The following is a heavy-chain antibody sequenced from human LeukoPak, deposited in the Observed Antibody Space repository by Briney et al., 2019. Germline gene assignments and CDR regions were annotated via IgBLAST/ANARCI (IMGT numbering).Heavy chain of an antibody. CDR1: GFTFSSYA. J-gene: IGHJ6*03. CDR3: ARGDYYYYYMDV. V-gene: IGHV3-30*04. CDR2: ISYDGSNK. Sequence: GGSLRLSCAASGFTFSSYAMHWVRQAPGKGLEWVAVISYDGSNKYYADSVKGRFTISRDNSKNMLYLQMNSLRAEDTAVYYCARGDYYYYYMDVWGKGTTVTVSS.